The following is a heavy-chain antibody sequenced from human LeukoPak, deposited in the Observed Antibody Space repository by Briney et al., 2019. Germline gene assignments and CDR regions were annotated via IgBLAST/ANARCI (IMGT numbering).Heavy chain of an antibody. CDR3: ARDGRPSPQLGATEWYFDL. J-gene: IGHJ2*01. D-gene: IGHD1-26*01. CDR1: GGSISSGSHY. CDR2: IYTSGST. V-gene: IGHV4-61*02. Sequence: TSQTLSLTCTVSGGSISSGSHYWSWIRQPAGKGLEWIGRIYTSGSTNYNPSLKSRVTISVDTSKNQFSLKLSSVTAADTAVYYCARDGRPSPQLGATEWYFDLWGRGTLVTVSS.